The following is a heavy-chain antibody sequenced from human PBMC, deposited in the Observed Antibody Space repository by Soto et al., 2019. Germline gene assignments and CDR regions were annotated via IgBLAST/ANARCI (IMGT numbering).Heavy chain of an antibody. D-gene: IGHD5-12*01. J-gene: IGHJ4*02. Sequence: TLSLTCTVSGDSISRNIYYWGWIRQPPGKGLEWIGDIYYSGSTYYNPSLKSRAAISVDTSKNQVSLKLSSVTAADTAVYYCARSTRSGYNYFDFWGQGSLVTVS. V-gene: IGHV4-39*01. CDR3: ARSTRSGYNYFDF. CDR2: IYYSGST. CDR1: GDSISRNIYY.